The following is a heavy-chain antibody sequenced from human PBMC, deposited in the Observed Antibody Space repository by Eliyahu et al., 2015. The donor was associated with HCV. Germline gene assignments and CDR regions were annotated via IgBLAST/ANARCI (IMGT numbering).Heavy chain of an antibody. Sequence: QVQLQQWGAGLLKPSETLSLXXAVXGGSFSGYYXXWIRQPPGTGLEWIGEINHSGSTXYNPSLKXRVTISVDTSKNQFSLKLSSVTAADTAVYYCARGRVIIGLVTNNWFDPWGQGTLVTVSS. CDR2: INHSGST. J-gene: IGHJ5*02. CDR3: ARGRVIIGLVTNNWFDP. V-gene: IGHV4-34*01. CDR1: GGSFSGYY. D-gene: IGHD3/OR15-3a*01.